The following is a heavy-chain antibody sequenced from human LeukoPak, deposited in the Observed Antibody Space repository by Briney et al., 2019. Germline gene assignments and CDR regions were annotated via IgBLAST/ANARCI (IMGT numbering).Heavy chain of an antibody. CDR2: ISSSGSTI. V-gene: IGHV3-48*03. J-gene: IGHJ1*01. CDR3: APKYYDILTGYFYFQH. CDR1: GFTFSSYE. Sequence: GGSLRLSCAASGFTFSSYEMNWVRQAPGKGLEWVSYISSSGSTIYYADSVKGRFTISRDNAKNSLYLQMNSLRAEGTAVYYCAPKYYDILTGYFYFQHWGQGTLVTVSS. D-gene: IGHD3-9*01.